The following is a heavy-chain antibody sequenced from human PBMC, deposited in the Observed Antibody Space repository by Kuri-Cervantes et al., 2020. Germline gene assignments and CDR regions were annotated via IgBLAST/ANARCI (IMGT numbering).Heavy chain of an antibody. D-gene: IGHD5-24*01. Sequence: SETLSLTCAVYGGSFSGYYWSWIRQPPGKGLEWIGEINHSGSTNYNPSLKSRVTISVDTSKNQFSLKLSSVTAADTAVYYCARGHRRDGYNLGYWGQGTLDTVSS. V-gene: IGHV4-34*01. CDR1: GGSFSGYY. CDR3: ARGHRRDGYNLGY. J-gene: IGHJ4*02. CDR2: INHSGST.